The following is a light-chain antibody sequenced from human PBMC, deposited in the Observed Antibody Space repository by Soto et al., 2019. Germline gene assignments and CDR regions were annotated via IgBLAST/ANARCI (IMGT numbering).Light chain of an antibody. V-gene: IGLV2-8*01. CDR1: SNDVGGYNY. J-gene: IGLJ2*01. Sequence: QSALTQPASVSGSPGQSITISCTGTSNDVGGYNYVSWYQQHPGKAPKLLIYEVFKRPSEIPARFSASKSGNTASLIVSGLQPEDEAEYFCSSFADGFNVVFGGGTKLTVL. CDR2: EVF. CDR3: SSFADGFNVV.